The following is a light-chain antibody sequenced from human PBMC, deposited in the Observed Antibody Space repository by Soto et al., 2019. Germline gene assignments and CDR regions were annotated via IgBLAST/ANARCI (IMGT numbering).Light chain of an antibody. V-gene: IGKV1-39*01. Sequence: DIQMTQSPSSLSASVGDRVTMTCRASQTISSYLNWYQQKPGKAPNLLIYVASSLQSGVPSRFSGSGSGTDFTLTINSLQPEDFAIYYCQQTYSTPRTFGQGTKVEIK. CDR2: VAS. J-gene: IGKJ1*01. CDR3: QQTYSTPRT. CDR1: QTISSY.